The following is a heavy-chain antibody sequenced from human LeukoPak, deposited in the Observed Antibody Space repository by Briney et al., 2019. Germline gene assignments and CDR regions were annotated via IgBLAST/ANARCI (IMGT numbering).Heavy chain of an antibody. CDR1: GGSISSSNW. CDR3: ARGIPGYFGTSGYYYEY. V-gene: IGHV4-4*02. Sequence: SETLSLTCAVSGGSISSSNWWSWVRQPPGKGLEWIGEIYHSGSTNYNPSLKSRVTISVDKSKNQFSLKLSSVTAADTAVYYCARGIPGYFGTSGYYYEYWGQGTLVTVSS. J-gene: IGHJ4*02. CDR2: IYHSGST. D-gene: IGHD3-22*01.